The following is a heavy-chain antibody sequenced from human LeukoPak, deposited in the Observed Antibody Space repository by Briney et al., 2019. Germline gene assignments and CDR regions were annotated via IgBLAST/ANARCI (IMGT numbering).Heavy chain of an antibody. CDR1: GVSISSGDYY. CDR2: IYYSGST. V-gene: IGHV4-30-4*01. Sequence: KSSETLSLTCTVSGVSISSGDYYWSWIRQPPGKGLEWIGYIYYSGSTYYNPSLKSRVTISVDTSKNQFSLKLSSVTAADTAVYYCARGSASYFDYWGQGTLVTVSS. J-gene: IGHJ4*02. CDR3: ARGSASYFDY.